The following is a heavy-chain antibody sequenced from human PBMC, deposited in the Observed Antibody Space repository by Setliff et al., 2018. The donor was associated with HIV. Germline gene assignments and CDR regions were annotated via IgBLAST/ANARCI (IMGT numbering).Heavy chain of an antibody. V-gene: IGHV2-70*12. J-gene: IGHJ5*02. CDR1: GFSLTTSGMC. Sequence: GSGPTLVNPTQTLTLTCTFSGFSLTTSGMCVTWIRQPPGRALEWLARIDWDDDKYYSKSLKTRLTISRDTSKNQVVLTMTNVDPVDTATYYCAHRQFEADNWFDPWGQGTLVTVSS. D-gene: IGHD3-10*01. CDR3: AHRQFEADNWFDP. CDR2: IDWDDDK.